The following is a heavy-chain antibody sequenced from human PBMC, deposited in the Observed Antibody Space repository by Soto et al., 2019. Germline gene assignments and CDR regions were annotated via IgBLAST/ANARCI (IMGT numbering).Heavy chain of an antibody. J-gene: IGHJ4*02. CDR3: AHTLGGSSCNDGYFDF. V-gene: IGHV2-5*02. CDR1: GFSRTTSPVG. CDR2: IYWDNDK. Sequence: QITLKESGPTLVEPTEALALTCSFSGFSRTTSPVGVGWFRQPPGKALEWLAVIYWDNDKRYNPSLKSRITITKDSSRHEVALTIADMEPKDTATYFCAHTLGGSSCNDGYFDFWGQGFLVTVS. D-gene: IGHD3-10*01.